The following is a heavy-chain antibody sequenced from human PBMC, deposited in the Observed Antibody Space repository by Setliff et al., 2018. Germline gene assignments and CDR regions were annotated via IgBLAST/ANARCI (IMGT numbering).Heavy chain of an antibody. D-gene: IGHD3-22*01. CDR2: ISAYNGNT. V-gene: IGHV1-18*04. CDR1: GYTFTGYY. CDR3: AADYYDSSGYGY. Sequence: ASVKVSCKASGYTFTGYYMHWVRQAPGQGLEWMGWISAYNGNTNYAQKLQGRVTMTTDTSTSTAYMELRSLRSEDTAVYYCAADYYDSSGYGYWGQGTLVTVSS. J-gene: IGHJ4*02.